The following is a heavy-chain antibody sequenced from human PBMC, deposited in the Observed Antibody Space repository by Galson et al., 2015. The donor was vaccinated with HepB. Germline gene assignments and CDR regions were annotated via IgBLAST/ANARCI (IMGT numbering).Heavy chain of an antibody. CDR1: GYTFTSYG. Sequence: SVKVSCKASGYTFTSYGISWVRQAPGQGLEWMGWISAYNGNTNYAQKLQGRVTMTTDTSTSTAYMELRSLRSDDTAVCYCARDQEVVVVPAAIRDYYYYGMDVWGQGTTVTVSS. V-gene: IGHV1-18*01. CDR3: ARDQEVVVVPAAIRDYYYYGMDV. CDR2: ISAYNGNT. D-gene: IGHD2-2*01. J-gene: IGHJ6*02.